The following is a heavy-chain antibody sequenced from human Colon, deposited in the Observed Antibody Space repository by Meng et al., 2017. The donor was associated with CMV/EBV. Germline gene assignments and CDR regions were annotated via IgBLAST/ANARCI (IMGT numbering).Heavy chain of an antibody. CDR3: AKVYRSGWDDGMDV. CDR2: ISIRGTTI. J-gene: IGHJ6*02. D-gene: IGHD6-19*01. CDR1: GFTFNNFE. Sequence: GESLKISCAASGFTFNNFEMNWVRQAPGKGLEWVSYISIRGTTIYYADSVKGRFTISRDNAKNSLYLQMNSLRAEDTAVYYCAKVYRSGWDDGMDVWGQGTTVTVSS. V-gene: IGHV3-48*03.